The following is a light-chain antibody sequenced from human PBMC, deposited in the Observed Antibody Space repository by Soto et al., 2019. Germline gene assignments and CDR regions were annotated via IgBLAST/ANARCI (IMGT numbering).Light chain of an antibody. J-gene: IGKJ1*01. Sequence: EIVLTQSPGTLSLSPGNRATLSCRASQTISTNLAWYQQKPGQAPRLLIYGASTRAAGIPARFSGSGSGTEFTLIISSLQSEDFAVYYCQDYSDWPTWTFGQGTKVDIK. CDR1: QTISTN. CDR3: QDYSDWPTWT. CDR2: GAS. V-gene: IGKV3-15*01.